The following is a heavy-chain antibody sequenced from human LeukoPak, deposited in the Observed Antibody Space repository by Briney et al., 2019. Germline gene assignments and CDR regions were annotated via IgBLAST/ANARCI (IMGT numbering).Heavy chain of an antibody. CDR1: VFTLSSYA. Sequence: GGTLRLSRASSVFTLSSYAMHCVRQAPGKGLEGVAVISYDGSNKYYADSVKGRFTISRDNSKNTLYLQMNSLRAEDKAVYYCAKNVDTAMVEYYYYYMDVWGKGTTVTVSS. D-gene: IGHD5-18*01. CDR2: ISYDGSNK. J-gene: IGHJ6*03. CDR3: AKNVDTAMVEYYYYYMDV. V-gene: IGHV3-30*04.